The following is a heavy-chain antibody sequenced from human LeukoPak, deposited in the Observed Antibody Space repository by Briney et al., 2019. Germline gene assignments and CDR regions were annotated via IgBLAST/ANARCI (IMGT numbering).Heavy chain of an antibody. V-gene: IGHV4-61*02. CDR1: GGSISSGSYY. Sequence: PSETLSLTCTVSGGSISSGSYYWSWIRQPAGKGLEWIGRIYTSGSTNYNPSLKSRVTISVDTSKNQFSLKLSSVTAADTAVYYCARDLGYYDFWSGILGYWGQGTLVTVSS. J-gene: IGHJ4*02. CDR2: IYTSGST. CDR3: ARDLGYYDFWSGILGY. D-gene: IGHD3-3*01.